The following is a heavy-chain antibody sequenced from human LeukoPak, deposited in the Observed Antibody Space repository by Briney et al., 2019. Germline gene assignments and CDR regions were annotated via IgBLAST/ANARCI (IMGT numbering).Heavy chain of an antibody. J-gene: IGHJ6*04. CDR1: GGSISDYY. CDR3: ASMAMDV. D-gene: IGHD5-24*01. CDR2: IYNSGRT. V-gene: IGHV4-59*01. Sequence: PSETLSLTCTVSGGSISDYYWSWIRQPPGKGLEWIGYIYNSGRTNYNSSLKSRVTISLETSKNQFSLKLSSVTAADTAVYYCASMAMDVWGKGTSVTVSS.